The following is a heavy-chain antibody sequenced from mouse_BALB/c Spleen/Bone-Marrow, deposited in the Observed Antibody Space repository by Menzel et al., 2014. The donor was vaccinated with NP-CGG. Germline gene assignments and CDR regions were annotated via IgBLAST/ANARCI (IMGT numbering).Heavy chain of an antibody. CDR3: ARDDYDY. CDR1: GYTFTSYY. V-gene: IGHV1S56*01. D-gene: IGHD2-4*01. Sequence: VQLQESGPELVKPGASVRISCKASGYTFTSYYIHWVEQRPGQGLEWIGWIFPGNFYTKFNENFKGRATLTADKSSSTAYMHLSSLTSEDSAVYFCARDDYDYWGQGTTLTVSS. CDR2: IFPGNFYT. J-gene: IGHJ2*01.